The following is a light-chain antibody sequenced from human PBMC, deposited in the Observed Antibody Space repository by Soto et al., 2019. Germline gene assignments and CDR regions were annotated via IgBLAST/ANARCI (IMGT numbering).Light chain of an antibody. CDR1: QSISSR. CDR3: QQYNSYRT. J-gene: IGKJ1*01. CDR2: KAS. V-gene: IGKV1-5*03. Sequence: DIQMTQSPSTLSASVGDRVTITCRASQSISSRLAWYQQKPGKAPKLLIYKASSLESGVPSRFSGSGSGTEFTLTISSLQPDDFATYYFQQYNSYRTFGQGTKVEIK.